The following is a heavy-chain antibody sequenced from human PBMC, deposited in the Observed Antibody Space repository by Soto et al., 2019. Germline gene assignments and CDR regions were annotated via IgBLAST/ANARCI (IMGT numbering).Heavy chain of an antibody. CDR2: MNPMSGDT. V-gene: IGHV1-8*01. J-gene: IGHJ4*02. CDR1: GYTFTDYG. Sequence: QVQLVQSGAEVKMPGASVKVSCKASGYTFTDYGINWVRQATGQGLEWMGRMNPMSGDTVYAQRFQGTVSMTRASSISTAYMGLHSLKSEDTAVYYCARGGSSVVGATVYWGQGTLVTVSS. D-gene: IGHD1-26*01. CDR3: ARGGSSVVGATVY.